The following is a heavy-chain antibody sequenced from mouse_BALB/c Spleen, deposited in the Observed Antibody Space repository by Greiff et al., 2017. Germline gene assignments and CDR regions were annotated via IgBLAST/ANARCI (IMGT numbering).Heavy chain of an antibody. V-gene: IGHV1-82*01. CDR1: GYAFSSSW. Sequence: VQLQQSGPELVKPGASVKISCKASGYAFSSSWMNWVKQRPGQGLEWIGRIYPGDGDTNYNGKFKGKATLTADKSSSTAYMQLSSLTSVDSAVYFCARLGRDYFDYWGQGTTRTVSS. CDR2: IYPGDGDT. D-gene: IGHD4-1*01. CDR3: ARLGRDYFDY. J-gene: IGHJ2*01.